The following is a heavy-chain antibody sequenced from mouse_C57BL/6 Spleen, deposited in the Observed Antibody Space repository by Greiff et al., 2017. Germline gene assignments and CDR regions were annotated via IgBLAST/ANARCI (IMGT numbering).Heavy chain of an antibody. CDR1: GYTFTDYY. Sequence: EVKLMESGPVLVKPGASVKMSCKASGYTFTDYYMNWVKQSHGKSLEWIGVINPYNGGPSYNQKFKGKATLTVDKSSSTAYMELNSLTSEDSAVYYCARGGPDWYFDVWGTGTTVTVSS. J-gene: IGHJ1*03. V-gene: IGHV1-19*01. CDR2: INPYNGGP. CDR3: ARGGPDWYFDV.